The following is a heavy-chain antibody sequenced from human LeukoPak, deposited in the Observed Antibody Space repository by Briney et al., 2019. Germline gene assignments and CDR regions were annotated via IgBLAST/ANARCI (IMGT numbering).Heavy chain of an antibody. J-gene: IGHJ4*02. CDR3: ARHGDGYNFRFGY. CDR2: IHYSGST. CDR1: GGSISSYY. D-gene: IGHD5-24*01. Sequence: SETLSLTCTVSGGSISSYYWSWIRQPPGKGLEWIGYIHYSGSTKYNPSLKSRVTISADTSKNQFSLKLDSVTAADTAVYYCARHGDGYNFRFGYWGQGTLVTVSS. V-gene: IGHV4-59*08.